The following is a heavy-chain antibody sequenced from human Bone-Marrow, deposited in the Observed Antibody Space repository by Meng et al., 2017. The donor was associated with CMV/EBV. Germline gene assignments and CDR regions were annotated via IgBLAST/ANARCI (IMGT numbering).Heavy chain of an antibody. J-gene: IGHJ6*02. CDR1: GFLFSNYE. Sequence: GGSLRLSCAASGFLFSNYEMHWVRQAPGKGLEWVASIRYDESNKYYADSVRGRFTISRENSKNTLYLQMNNLRAEDTALYYCATRDRELTALSGLYYYAMDVWGQGTSVTVSS. CDR2: IRYDESNK. V-gene: IGHV3-30*02. D-gene: IGHD2-15*01. CDR3: ATRDRELTALSGLYYYAMDV.